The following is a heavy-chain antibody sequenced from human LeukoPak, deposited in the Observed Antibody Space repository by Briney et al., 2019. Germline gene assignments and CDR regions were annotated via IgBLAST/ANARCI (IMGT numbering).Heavy chain of an antibody. CDR2: IIPIFGTA. CDR3: ARGSGYSYENAFDI. V-gene: IGHV1-69*06. Sequence: GASVKVSCKASGYTFTSYGISWVRQAPGQGLEWMGGIIPIFGTANYAQKFQGRVTITADKSTSTAYMELSSLRSEDTAVYYCARGSGYSYENAFDIWGQGTMVTVSS. CDR1: GYTFTSYG. D-gene: IGHD5-18*01. J-gene: IGHJ3*02.